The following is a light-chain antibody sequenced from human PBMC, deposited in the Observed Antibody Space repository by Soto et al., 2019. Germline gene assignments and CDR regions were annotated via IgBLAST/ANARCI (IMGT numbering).Light chain of an antibody. CDR3: QQYLNSPGT. J-gene: IGKJ2*01. CDR1: QSVPSFS. Sequence: ETVLTQSPGTLSLSPGERATLSCRASQSVPSFSFAWYQQKPGQSPRLHIYGSSSRATGIPDRFSGSGFGADCTLTISRVEPEECEVYDCQQYLNSPGTFGQGTKLEIK. CDR2: GSS. V-gene: IGKV3-20*01.